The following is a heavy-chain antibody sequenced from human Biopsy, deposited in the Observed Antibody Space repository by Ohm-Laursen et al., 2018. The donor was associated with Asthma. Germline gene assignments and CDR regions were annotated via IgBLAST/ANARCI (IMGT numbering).Heavy chain of an antibody. CDR3: ARGQGRGIQLWSLDP. CDR2: IHNSGNT. CDR1: GGYTGSSDHH. D-gene: IGHD5-18*01. V-gene: IGHV4-61*03. Sequence: SQTLSLTCRVSGGYTGSSDHHWAWIRQAPGKGLEWIGYIHNSGNTNYNPSLKGRVTISLDTSKNHFSLRLSFVTAADTAVYFCARGQGRGIQLWSLDPWGQGILVTVSA. J-gene: IGHJ5*02.